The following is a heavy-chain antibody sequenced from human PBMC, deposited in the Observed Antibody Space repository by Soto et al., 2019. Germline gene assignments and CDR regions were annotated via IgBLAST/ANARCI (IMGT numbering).Heavy chain of an antibody. J-gene: IGHJ4*02. CDR3: VRGGNWNAEAADY. Sequence: QVQLVESGGGVVQPGRSLRLSCAASGFMFSNHGMHWVRQAPGKGLEWVAVIWSDGNNRYYADSVKGRFTISRDNSKNTVDLQMNSLRAEDTAVYFCVRGGNWNAEAADYGGQGTLVTVSS. V-gene: IGHV3-33*01. CDR2: IWSDGNNR. D-gene: IGHD1-1*01. CDR1: GFMFSNHG.